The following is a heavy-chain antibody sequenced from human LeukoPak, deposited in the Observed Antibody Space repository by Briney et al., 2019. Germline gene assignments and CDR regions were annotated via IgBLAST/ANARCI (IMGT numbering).Heavy chain of an antibody. Sequence: GGSLRLSCAAPGFTFSSYSMNWVRQAPGKGLEWVSSISSSSSYIYYADSVKGRFTISRDNAKNSLYLQMNSLRAEDTAVYYCAREGDHGYCSSTSCYTGWGQGTLVTVSS. D-gene: IGHD2-2*02. V-gene: IGHV3-21*01. CDR2: ISSSSSYI. CDR3: AREGDHGYCSSTSCYTG. CDR1: GFTFSSYS. J-gene: IGHJ4*02.